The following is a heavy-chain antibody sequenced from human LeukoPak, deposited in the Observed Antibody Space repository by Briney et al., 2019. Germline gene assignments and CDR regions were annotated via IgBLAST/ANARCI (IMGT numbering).Heavy chain of an antibody. J-gene: IGHJ4*02. D-gene: IGHD5-18*01. CDR2: IYYSGST. Sequence: SETLSLTCTVSGGSISSYYWSWIRQPPGKGLEWIGYIYYSGSTNYNPSLKSRVTISVDTSKNRFSLKLSSVTAADTAVYYCARLGVASRGYSFGPDYWGQGTLVTVSS. CDR1: GGSISSYY. CDR3: ARLGVASRGYSFGPDY. V-gene: IGHV4-59*01.